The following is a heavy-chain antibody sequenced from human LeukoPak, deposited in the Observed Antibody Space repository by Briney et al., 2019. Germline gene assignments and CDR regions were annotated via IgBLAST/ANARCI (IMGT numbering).Heavy chain of an antibody. J-gene: IGHJ3*02. D-gene: IGHD6-13*01. Sequence: ASVKVSCKASGYTFTSYYMHWVRQAPGQGLEWMGIINPSGGSTSYAQKFQGRVTMTRDTSTSTVYMELSSLRSEDTAVYYCARDPGKAAAASTWGAFGIWGQGTMVTVSS. CDR1: GYTFTSYY. CDR2: INPSGGST. V-gene: IGHV1-46*01. CDR3: ARDPGKAAAASTWGAFGI.